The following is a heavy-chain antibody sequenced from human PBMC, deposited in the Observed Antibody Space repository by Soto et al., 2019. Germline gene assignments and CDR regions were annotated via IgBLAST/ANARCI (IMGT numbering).Heavy chain of an antibody. CDR3: ARLDYRTFDY. CDR1: GFTFSSYE. J-gene: IGHJ4*02. Sequence: PGGSLRLSCAASGFTFSSYEMNWVRQAPGKGLEWVSYISGSGSTIYYADFVKGRFTISRDNARNSLYLQMDSLRAEDTAVYYCARLDYRTFDYWGQGTLVTVSS. D-gene: IGHD1-26*01. CDR2: ISGSGSTI. V-gene: IGHV3-48*03.